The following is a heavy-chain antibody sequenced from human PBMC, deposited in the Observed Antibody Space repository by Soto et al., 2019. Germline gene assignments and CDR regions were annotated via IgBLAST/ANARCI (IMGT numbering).Heavy chain of an antibody. D-gene: IGHD2-2*01. Sequence: GGSLRLSCAASGFTFSSYGMHWVRQAPGKGLEWVAVISYDGSNKYYADSVKGRFTISRDNSKNTLYLQMNSLRAEDTAVYYCAKDLYCSSTSCPPTFDYWGQGTLVTVS. J-gene: IGHJ4*02. CDR2: ISYDGSNK. CDR3: AKDLYCSSTSCPPTFDY. V-gene: IGHV3-30*18. CDR1: GFTFSSYG.